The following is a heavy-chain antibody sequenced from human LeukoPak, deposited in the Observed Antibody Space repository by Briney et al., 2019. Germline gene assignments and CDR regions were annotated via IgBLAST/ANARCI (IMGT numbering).Heavy chain of an antibody. Sequence: GGSLRLSCAASGFTFSAYSMSWVRQAPGKGLEWVSYISSSSSTIYYADSVKGRFTISRDNAKNSLYLQMNSLRDEDTAVYYCARAYYDILTGYNYWGQGTLVTVSS. D-gene: IGHD3-9*01. CDR1: GFTFSAYS. CDR3: ARAYYDILTGYNY. V-gene: IGHV3-48*02. J-gene: IGHJ4*02. CDR2: ISSSSSTI.